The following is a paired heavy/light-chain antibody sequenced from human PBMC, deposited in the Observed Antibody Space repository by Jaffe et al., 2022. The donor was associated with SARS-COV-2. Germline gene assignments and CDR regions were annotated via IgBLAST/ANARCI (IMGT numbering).Heavy chain of an antibody. CDR2: IDNDGRNT. Sequence: EVQLVESGGGLVQPGGSLRLSCVASGFTFSNYWIHWVRQAPGKGLVWVSRIDNDGRNTFYADSVRGRFTISRDNTKNTVYLQMDSLRAEDTAVYSCAVFAGDFVVGPPPWGQGTLVTVSS. V-gene: IGHV3-74*01. J-gene: IGHJ5*02. CDR3: AVFAGDFVVGPPP. CDR1: GFTFSNYW. D-gene: IGHD2-15*01.
Light chain of an antibody. CDR2: EVS. Sequence: QSALTQPASVSGSPGQSITLSCTGTSSDIGGYKYVSWCQQHPGKAPKLLIYEVSNRPSGVPDRFSGSKSGNTASLTISGLQAEDEADYYCFSYTRSTTWVFGGGTKLTVL. CDR1: SSDIGGYKY. J-gene: IGLJ3*02. CDR3: FSYTRSTTWV. V-gene: IGLV2-14*01.